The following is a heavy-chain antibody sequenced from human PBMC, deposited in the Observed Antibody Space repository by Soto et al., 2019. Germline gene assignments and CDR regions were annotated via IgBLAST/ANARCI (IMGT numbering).Heavy chain of an antibody. CDR1: GYTFTHYG. J-gene: IGHJ4*02. V-gene: IGHV1-18*04. D-gene: IGHD2-15*01. Sequence: QIQLVQSGAEMKKPGASVKVSCKPSGYTFTHYGVSWLRQAPGQGLEWMGWISAYNGNTDYAHKFQGRVALTTDTSTSTAYMELRGLSPDDTAVYYCARDLPGSGVPFWDYWGQGTLVTVSS. CDR2: ISAYNGNT. CDR3: ARDLPGSGVPFWDY.